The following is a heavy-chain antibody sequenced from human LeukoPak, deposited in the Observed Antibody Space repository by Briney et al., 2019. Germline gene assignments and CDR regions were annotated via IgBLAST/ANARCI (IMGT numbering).Heavy chain of an antibody. D-gene: IGHD3-10*01. J-gene: IGHJ4*02. CDR2: INPNSGGT. V-gene: IGHV1-2*02. CDR1: GYTFTGYY. Sequence: ASVKVSCKASGYTFTGYYMHWVRQAPGQGLEWMGWINPNSGGTNYAQKFQGRVTMTRDTSISTAYMELSRLRSDDTAVYYCALSYGSGSYTSFDYWGQGTLVTVSS. CDR3: ALSYGSGSYTSFDY.